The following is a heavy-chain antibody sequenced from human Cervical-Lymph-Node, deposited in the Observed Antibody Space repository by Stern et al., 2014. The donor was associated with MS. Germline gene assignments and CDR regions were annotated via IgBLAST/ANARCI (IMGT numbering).Heavy chain of an antibody. CDR3: ARRGVTTRFDY. CDR1: GYSFYSYW. Sequence: EVQLVESGAEVRKPGESLTISCLASGYSFYSYWIGWGRQMPGKGLEWMGIIYPGDSGIRYSPSFQGQVTISADKSINTAYLQWSSLKASDTAMYYCARRGVTTRFDYWGQGTLVTVSS. V-gene: IGHV5-51*01. J-gene: IGHJ4*02. CDR2: IYPGDSGI. D-gene: IGHD3-3*01.